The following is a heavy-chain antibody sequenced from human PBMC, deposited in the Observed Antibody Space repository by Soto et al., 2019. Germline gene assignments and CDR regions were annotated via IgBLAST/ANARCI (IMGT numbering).Heavy chain of an antibody. CDR1: GFTLSSYA. Sequence: VQLLESGGGLVQSGGSLRLSCVASGFTLSSYAMNWVRQAPGNGLEWVSGISGSGGSTYYADSVKGRFTISRDNSKNTLYLHMNSQRAEDTAVYYCAKVITGTTRGHSDYWGQGTMVTVSS. CDR3: AKVITGTTRGHSDY. J-gene: IGHJ4*02. CDR2: ISGSGGST. D-gene: IGHD4-17*01. V-gene: IGHV3-23*01.